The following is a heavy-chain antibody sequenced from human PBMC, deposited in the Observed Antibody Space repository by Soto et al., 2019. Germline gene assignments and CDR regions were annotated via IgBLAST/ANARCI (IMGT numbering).Heavy chain of an antibody. CDR3: AKDQYIVVVVAATIFDY. CDR1: GFTFSSYA. J-gene: IGHJ4*02. D-gene: IGHD2-15*01. CDR2: ISGSGGST. V-gene: IGHV3-23*01. Sequence: GGSLRLSCAASGFTFSSYAMSWVRQAPGKGLEWVSAISGSGGSTYYADSVKGRFTISRDNSKNTLYLQMNSLRAEDTAVYYCAKDQYIVVVVAATIFDYWGQGTLVTVSS.